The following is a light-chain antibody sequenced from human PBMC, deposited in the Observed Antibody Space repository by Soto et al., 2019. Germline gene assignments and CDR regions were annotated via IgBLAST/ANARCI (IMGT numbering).Light chain of an antibody. CDR3: QQLNSYPLA. V-gene: IGKV1-9*01. J-gene: IGKJ4*01. Sequence: DIQLTQSPSFLSASVGDRVTITCRASQGISSYLAWYQQKPGKAPKLLIYAASTLQSGVPSRFSDSGSGTELTLTISSLQPEDCATYCCQQLNSYPLAFGGGTKVEIK. CDR2: AAS. CDR1: QGISSY.